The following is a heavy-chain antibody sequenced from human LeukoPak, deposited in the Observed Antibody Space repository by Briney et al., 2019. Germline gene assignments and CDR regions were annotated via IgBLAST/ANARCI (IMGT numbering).Heavy chain of an antibody. CDR2: INPSGAST. CDR1: GDTFTNYY. Sequence: ASVKVSCKASGDTFTNYYIHWVRQAPGQGLEWMGIINPSGASTSYAQKFQGRVTMTRDTSTTTVYMELYSLRSDDTAVYYCARGAIFGVVILENLLDYWGQGTLVTVSS. V-gene: IGHV1-46*01. D-gene: IGHD3-3*01. CDR3: ARGAIFGVVILENLLDY. J-gene: IGHJ4*02.